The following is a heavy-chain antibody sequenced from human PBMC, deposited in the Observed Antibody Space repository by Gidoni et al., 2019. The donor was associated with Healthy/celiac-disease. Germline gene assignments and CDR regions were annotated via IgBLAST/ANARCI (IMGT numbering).Heavy chain of an antibody. J-gene: IGHJ2*01. D-gene: IGHD2-2*01. Sequence: PGKGLEWVSYISSSSSTIYYADSVKGRFTISRDNAKNSLYLQMNSLRAEDTAVYYCAREDTDIVVVPAAISFDLWGHGTLVTVSS. CDR3: AREDTDIVVVPAAISFDL. CDR2: ISSSSSTI. V-gene: IGHV3-48*01.